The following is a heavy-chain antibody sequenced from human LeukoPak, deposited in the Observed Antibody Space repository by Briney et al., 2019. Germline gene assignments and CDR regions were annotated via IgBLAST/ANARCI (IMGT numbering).Heavy chain of an antibody. J-gene: IGHJ4*02. CDR1: GFTLSSYS. D-gene: IGHD1-26*01. CDR2: ISSSSSYI. CDR3: ARGGGSYYVYFDY. Sequence: GGSLRLSCAASGFTLSSYSMNWVRQAPGKGLEWVSCISSSSSYIYYADSVKGRFTISRDNAKNSLYLQMNSLRAEDTAVYCCARGGGSYYVYFDYWGQGTLVTVSS. V-gene: IGHV3-21*01.